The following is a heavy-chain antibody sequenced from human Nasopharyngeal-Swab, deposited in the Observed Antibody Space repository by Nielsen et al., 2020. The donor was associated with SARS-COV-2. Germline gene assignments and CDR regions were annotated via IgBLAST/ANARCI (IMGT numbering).Heavy chain of an antibody. Sequence: SETLSLTCTVSGGSISSYYWSWIRQPPGKGLEWIGYIYYSGSTNYNPSLKSRVTISVDTSKNQFSLKLSSVTAADTAVYYCARGGRGIFRVVTNFDYWGQGTLVTVSS. J-gene: IGHJ4*02. CDR1: GGSISSYY. D-gene: IGHD3-3*01. CDR2: IYYSGST. V-gene: IGHV4-59*01. CDR3: ARGGRGIFRVVTNFDY.